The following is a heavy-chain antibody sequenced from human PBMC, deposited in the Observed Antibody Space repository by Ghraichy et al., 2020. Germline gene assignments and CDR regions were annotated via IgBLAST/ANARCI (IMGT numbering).Heavy chain of an antibody. CDR3: VHLARAYNGHDYVPYYFGF. J-gene: IGHJ4*02. CDR1: GFSLRTSGAG. V-gene: IGHV2-5*01. Sequence: SGPTLVKPTQTLTLTCTFSGFSLRTSGAGVGWIRQPPGKAPEWLALIYWNDDKRSSPSLRSRLTITKDTSRNRVVLTMTNMDPVDTATYYCVHLARAYNGHDYVPYYFGFWGLGTLVTVSS. D-gene: IGHD5-12*01. CDR2: IYWNDDK.